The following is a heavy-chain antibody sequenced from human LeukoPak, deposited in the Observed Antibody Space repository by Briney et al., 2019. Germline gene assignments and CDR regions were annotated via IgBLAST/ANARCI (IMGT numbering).Heavy chain of an antibody. D-gene: IGHD1-26*01. CDR3: ARDVAVGATGPSTSYFDL. Sequence: SVKVSCEASGYTFTGYYMHWVRQAPGQGLEWMGRIIPIFGTANYAQKFQGRVTITTDESTSTAYMELSSLRSEDTAVYYCARDVAVGATGPSTSYFDLWGRGTLVTVSS. CDR2: IIPIFGTA. CDR1: GYTFTGYY. J-gene: IGHJ2*01. V-gene: IGHV1-69*05.